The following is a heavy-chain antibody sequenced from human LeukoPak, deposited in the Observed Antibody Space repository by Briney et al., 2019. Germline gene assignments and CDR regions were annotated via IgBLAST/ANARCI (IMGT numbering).Heavy chain of an antibody. Sequence: ASVKVSCKASGYTFTSYDVNWVRQAAGQGLEWIGWMRPNNGNSGFAQKFQGRVTMTRDTSISTAYMELGSLTSEDTAVYYCARGPPDSTHSDYWGQGTLVTVSS. J-gene: IGHJ4*02. D-gene: IGHD2-2*01. CDR3: ARGPPDSTHSDY. V-gene: IGHV1-8*01. CDR2: MRPNNGNS. CDR1: GYTFTSYD.